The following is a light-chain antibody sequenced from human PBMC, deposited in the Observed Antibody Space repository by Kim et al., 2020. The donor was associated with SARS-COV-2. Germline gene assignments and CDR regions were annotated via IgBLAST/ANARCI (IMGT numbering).Light chain of an antibody. V-gene: IGKV3-20*01. Sequence: EIVLTQTPGTLSLSPGDRATLSCRASQSLTYLAWYQQKPGQAPRLLIYDTSTRATGIPDRFRGGGAGTDFTLTINSLAPEDFAVYYCHHYGTSSFTFGPGNKVDIK. CDR3: HHYGTSSFT. CDR2: DTS. J-gene: IGKJ3*01. CDR1: QSLTY.